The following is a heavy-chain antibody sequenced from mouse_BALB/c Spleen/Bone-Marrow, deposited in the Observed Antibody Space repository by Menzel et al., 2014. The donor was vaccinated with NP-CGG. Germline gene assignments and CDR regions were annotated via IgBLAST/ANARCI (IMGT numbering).Heavy chain of an antibody. CDR1: GYTFTNYW. CDR2: INPSNGRT. V-gene: IGHV1S81*02. J-gene: IGHJ4*01. D-gene: IGHD2-1*01. Sequence: VKLMESGAELVKPGASLKLSCKASGYTFTNYWIHWVKQRPGQGLEWIGEINPSNGRTNYNEKFKTKATLTADKSSSTAYMQLSSLTSENSAVYFCARRRIYYGNYDYAMDYWGQGTSVTVSS. CDR3: ARRRIYYGNYDYAMDY.